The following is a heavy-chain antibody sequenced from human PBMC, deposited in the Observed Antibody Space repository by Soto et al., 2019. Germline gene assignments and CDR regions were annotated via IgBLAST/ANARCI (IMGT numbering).Heavy chain of an antibody. Sequence: PSETLSLTCSIYGGSFSGYYWSWIRQPPGKGLEWIGEINHSGNTNYNPSLKSRVTISVDTSNNQFSLKLNSVTAADTAVYYCASSGPAVLNGSYYPDMDVWGQGTTVTVSS. CDR3: ASSGPAVLNGSYYPDMDV. CDR1: GGSFSGYY. D-gene: IGHD2-2*01. J-gene: IGHJ6*02. V-gene: IGHV4-34*01. CDR2: INHSGNT.